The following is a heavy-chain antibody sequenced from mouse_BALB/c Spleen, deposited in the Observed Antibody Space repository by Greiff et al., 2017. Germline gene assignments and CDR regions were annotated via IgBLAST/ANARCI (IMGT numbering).Heavy chain of an antibody. J-gene: IGHJ4*01. CDR1: GFTFTDYY. CDR3: ARDEYDAMDY. Sequence: EVKLQESGGGLVQPGGSLRLSCATSGFTFTDYYMSWVRQPPGKAPEWLGFIRNKANGYTTEYSASVKGRFTISRDNSQSILYLQMNTLRAEDSATYYCARDEYDAMDYWGQGTSVTVSS. D-gene: IGHD5-2*01. V-gene: IGHV7-3*02. CDR2: IRNKANGYTT.